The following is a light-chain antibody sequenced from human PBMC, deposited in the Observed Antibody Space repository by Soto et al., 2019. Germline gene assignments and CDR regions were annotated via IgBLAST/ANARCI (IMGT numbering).Light chain of an antibody. V-gene: IGKV3D-20*02. CDR2: AAS. J-gene: IGKJ5*01. Sequence: EVVLTQSPATLSLSPGERATLSCRASQTIDNTLAWYQRKPGQAPRLLIYAASSRATGSPDRFSGGGSGTDFTLTISRLEPEDFAVYYCQQRSNWPSITFGQGTRLEI. CDR1: QTIDNT. CDR3: QQRSNWPSIT.